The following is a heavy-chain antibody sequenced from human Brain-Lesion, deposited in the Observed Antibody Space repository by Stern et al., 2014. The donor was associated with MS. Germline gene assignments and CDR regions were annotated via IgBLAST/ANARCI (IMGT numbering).Heavy chain of an antibody. CDR2: IFNSGST. J-gene: IGHJ6*02. Sequence: QVQLVESGPGLVKPSQTLSLSCTVSGGSISSGGYYWSWIRQPAGKGLEWIGRIFNSGSTSYHPSLKRRVPISIDTSKNQFSLRLNPMTAADTAVYYCARGRVVPGFQYYATDVWGQGTTVIFSS. CDR3: ARGRVVPGFQYYATDV. V-gene: IGHV4-61*02. CDR1: GGSISSGGYY. D-gene: IGHD2-2*01.